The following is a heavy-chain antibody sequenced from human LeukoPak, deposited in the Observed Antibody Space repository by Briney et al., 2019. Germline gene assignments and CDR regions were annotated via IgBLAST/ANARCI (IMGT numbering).Heavy chain of an antibody. CDR1: GGSISSSSYY. CDR2: IYYSGST. CDR3: ARHFVAPDYGSGSYGPALRRFDP. V-gene: IGHV4-39*01. J-gene: IGHJ5*02. Sequence: PSETLSLTCTVSGGSISSSSYYWGWIRQPPGKGLEWIGSIYYSGSTYYNPSLKSRVTISVDTSKNQFSLKLSSVTAADTAVYYCARHFVAPDYGSGSYGPALRRFDPWGQGTLVTVSS. D-gene: IGHD3-10*01.